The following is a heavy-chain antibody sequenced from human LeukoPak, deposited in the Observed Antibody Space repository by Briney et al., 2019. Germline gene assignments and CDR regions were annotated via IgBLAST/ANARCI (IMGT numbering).Heavy chain of an antibody. CDR1: GFTFSSYG. CDR2: IWYDGSNK. V-gene: IGHV3-33*01. D-gene: IGHD3-10*01. Sequence: GSLRLSCAASGFTFSSYGMHWVRQAPGKGLEWVAVIWYDGSNKYYADSVKGRFTISRDNSKNTLYLQMNSLRAEDTAVYYCARDPEVRGVINYFDYWGQGTLVTVSS. CDR3: ARDPEVRGVINYFDY. J-gene: IGHJ4*02.